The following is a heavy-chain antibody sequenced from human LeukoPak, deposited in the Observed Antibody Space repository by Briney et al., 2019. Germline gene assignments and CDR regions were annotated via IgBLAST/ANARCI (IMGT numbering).Heavy chain of an antibody. CDR3: ARTDYDFWSGYTYGMDV. CDR2: IYHSGST. Sequence: SETLSLTCAVSGGSISSGGYSWSWIRQPPGKGLEWIVYIYHSGSTYYNPSLKSRVTISVDRSKNQFSLKLSSVTAADTAVYYCARTDYDFWSGYTYGMDVWGQGTTVTVSS. V-gene: IGHV4-30-2*01. D-gene: IGHD3-3*01. J-gene: IGHJ6*02. CDR1: GGSISSGGYS.